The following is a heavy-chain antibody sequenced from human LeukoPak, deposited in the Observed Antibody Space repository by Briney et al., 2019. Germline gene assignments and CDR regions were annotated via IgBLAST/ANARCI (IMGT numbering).Heavy chain of an antibody. V-gene: IGHV4-4*07. CDR2: IYTSGST. Sequence: SETLSLTCTVSGGSISSYYWSWIRQPAGKGLEWIGRIYTSGSTNYNPSLKSRVTISVDTSKNQFSLKLSSVTAADTAVYYCARGGYYDFWSGYYQFDYRGQGTLVTVSS. D-gene: IGHD3-3*01. J-gene: IGHJ4*02. CDR3: ARGGYYDFWSGYYQFDY. CDR1: GGSISSYY.